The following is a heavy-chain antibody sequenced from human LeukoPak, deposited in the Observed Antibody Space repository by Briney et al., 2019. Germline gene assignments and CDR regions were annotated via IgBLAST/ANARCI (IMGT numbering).Heavy chain of an antibody. Sequence: SETLSLTCIVSGGSFSSGDYYWSWIRQPPGKGLEWIGFVYDSGETYFNPSLMSRVTMSVDRSKNQFSLRLNSVTAADTAVYYCARDFDGDHDQDAFDMWGQGTLVTVSS. CDR1: GGSFSSGDYY. J-gene: IGHJ3*02. D-gene: IGHD4-17*01. V-gene: IGHV4-30-2*01. CDR3: ARDFDGDHDQDAFDM. CDR2: VYDSGET.